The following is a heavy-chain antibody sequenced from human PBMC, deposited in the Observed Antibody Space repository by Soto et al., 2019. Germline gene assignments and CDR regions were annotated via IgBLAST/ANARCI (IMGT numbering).Heavy chain of an antibody. CDR3: TRWPDYGEVPFDY. CDR1: GFTFSGS. CDR2: ITSKANNYAT. Sequence: EVQLVESGGGLVQPGGSLKLSCAASGFTFSGSVHWVRQASGKGLEWVGRITSKANNYATAYAASVKGRFTISRDDSKNTAYLQMTSLKPEDTAVYYGTRWPDYGEVPFDYWGQGTLVTVSS. D-gene: IGHD4-17*01. J-gene: IGHJ4*02. V-gene: IGHV3-73*02.